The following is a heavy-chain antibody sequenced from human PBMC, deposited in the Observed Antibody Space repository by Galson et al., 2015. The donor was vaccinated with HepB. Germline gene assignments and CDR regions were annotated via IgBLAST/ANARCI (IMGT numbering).Heavy chain of an antibody. CDR1: GGFSSNYC. V-gene: IGHV4-59*01. D-gene: IGHD2-2*01. CDR3: AREVVTVDTWGGDAFDI. J-gene: IGHJ3*02. Sequence: ETRSLTCTVSGGFSSNYCWNWIRQPPGKGLEWIGSIFCIGTTNYNPSLKSRATVSVDTSLNQLSLELTSVTAADTAVYYCAREVVTVDTWGGDAFDIWGQGTKVTVSS. CDR2: IFCIGTT.